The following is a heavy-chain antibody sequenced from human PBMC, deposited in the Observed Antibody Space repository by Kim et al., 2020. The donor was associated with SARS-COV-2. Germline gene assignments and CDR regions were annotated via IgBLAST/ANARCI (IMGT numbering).Heavy chain of an antibody. CDR1: GFTFSSYG. J-gene: IGHJ4*02. CDR2: IWYDGSNK. CDR3: ARDYCSSTSCYPYFDY. V-gene: IGHV3-33*01. D-gene: IGHD2-2*01. Sequence: GGSLRLSCAASGFTFSSYGMHWVRQAPGKGLEWVAVIWYDGSNKYYADSVKGRFTISRDNSKNTLYLQMNSLRAEDTAVYYCARDYCSSTSCYPYFDYWGQGTLVTVSS.